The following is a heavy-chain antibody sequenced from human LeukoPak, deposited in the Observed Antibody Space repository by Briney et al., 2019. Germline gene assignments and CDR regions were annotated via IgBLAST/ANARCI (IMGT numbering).Heavy chain of an antibody. CDR1: SFTFSSSW. J-gene: IGHJ4*02. D-gene: IGHD2-21*02. Sequence: AGGSLRLSCAASSFTFSSSWMSWVRQAPGKGLEWVANIKPDGSEKFHVDSVKGRFTISRDNSKSSLSLQMNSLRAEDTAVYYCARYGLTAALDFWGQGTLVTVSS. CDR2: IKPDGSEK. V-gene: IGHV3-7*01. CDR3: ARYGLTAALDF.